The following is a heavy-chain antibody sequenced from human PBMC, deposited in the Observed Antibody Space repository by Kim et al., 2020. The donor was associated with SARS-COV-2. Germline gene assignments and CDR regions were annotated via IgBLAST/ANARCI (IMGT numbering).Heavy chain of an antibody. Sequence: SETLSLTCAVYGGSFSGYYWSWIRQPPGKGLEWIGEINHSGSTNYNPSLKSRVTISVDTSKNQFSLKLSSVTAADTAVYYCARKGHPGYSSSWYKMNWFDPWGQGTLVTVSS. CDR3: ARKGHPGYSSSWYKMNWFDP. CDR2: INHSGST. CDR1: GGSFSGYY. V-gene: IGHV4-34*01. J-gene: IGHJ5*02. D-gene: IGHD6-13*01.